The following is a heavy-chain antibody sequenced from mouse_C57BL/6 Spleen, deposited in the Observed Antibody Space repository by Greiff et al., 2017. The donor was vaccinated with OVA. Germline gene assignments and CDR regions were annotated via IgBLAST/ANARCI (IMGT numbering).Heavy chain of an antibody. CDR1: GYAFSSYW. CDR3: ARSDPQGAWFAY. Sequence: QVHVKQSGAELVKPGASVKISCKASGYAFSSYWMNWVKQRPGKGLEWIGQIYPGDGDTNYNGKFKGKATLTADKSSSTAYMQLSSLTSEDSAVYFCARSDPQGAWFAYWGQGTLVTVSA. CDR2: IYPGDGDT. V-gene: IGHV1-80*01. J-gene: IGHJ3*01.